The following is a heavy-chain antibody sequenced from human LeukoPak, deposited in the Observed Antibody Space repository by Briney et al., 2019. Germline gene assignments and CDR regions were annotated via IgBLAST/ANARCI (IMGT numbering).Heavy chain of an antibody. CDR3: ARGLGCSGGSCYPGY. J-gene: IGHJ4*02. Sequence: SETLSLTCAVYGGSFSGYYWSWIRQPPGKGLEWIGEINHSGSTNYNPSLKSRVTISVDTSKNQFSLKLSSVTAADTAVYYCARGLGCSGGSCYPGYWSQGALVTVSS. CDR1: GGSFSGYY. V-gene: IGHV4-34*01. D-gene: IGHD2-15*01. CDR2: INHSGST.